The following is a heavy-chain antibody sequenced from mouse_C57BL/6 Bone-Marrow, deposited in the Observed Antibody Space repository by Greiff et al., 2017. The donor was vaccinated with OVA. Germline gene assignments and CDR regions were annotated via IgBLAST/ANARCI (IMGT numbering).Heavy chain of an antibody. CDR1: GYTFTSYT. D-gene: IGHD2-4*01. CDR2: INPCSGYT. CDR3: ARSYDSSDY. J-gene: IGHJ2*01. V-gene: IGHV1-4*01. Sequence: QVTLKVSGAELARPGASVKMSCKASGYTFTSYTMHWVKQRPGQGLEWIGYINPCSGYTKYNQKFKDKATLTADKSSSTAYMQLSSLTDEDAADYYCARSYDSSDYWGQGTTLTVSS.